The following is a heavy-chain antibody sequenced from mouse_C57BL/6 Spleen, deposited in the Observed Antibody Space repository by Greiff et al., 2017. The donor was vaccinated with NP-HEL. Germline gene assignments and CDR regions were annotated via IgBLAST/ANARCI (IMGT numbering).Heavy chain of an antibody. J-gene: IGHJ3*01. CDR3: TTYWEGYDGFAY. CDR2: IDPENGDT. Sequence: EVQLQQSGAELVRPGASVKLSCTASGFNIKDDYMHWVKQRPEQGLEWIGWIDPENGDTEYASKFQGKATITADTSSNTAYLQLSSLTSEDTAVYYCTTYWEGYDGFAYWGQGTLVTVSA. CDR1: GFNIKDDY. V-gene: IGHV14-4*01. D-gene: IGHD2-2*01.